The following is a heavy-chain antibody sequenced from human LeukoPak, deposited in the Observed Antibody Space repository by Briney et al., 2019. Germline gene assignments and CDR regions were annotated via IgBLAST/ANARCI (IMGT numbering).Heavy chain of an antibody. Sequence: GGSLRLSCAASGFTVSSNYMSWVRQAPGKGLEWVSVIYSGGSTYYADSVKGRFTISRHNSKNTLYLQMNSLRAEDTAVYYCARDPGYSSSWYGGVWGQGTTVTVSS. CDR1: GFTVSSNY. J-gene: IGHJ6*02. CDR3: ARDPGYSSSWYGGV. V-gene: IGHV3-53*04. D-gene: IGHD6-13*01. CDR2: IYSGGST.